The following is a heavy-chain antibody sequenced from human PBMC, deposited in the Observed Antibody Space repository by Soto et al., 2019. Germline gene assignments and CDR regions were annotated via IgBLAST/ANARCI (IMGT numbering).Heavy chain of an antibody. CDR2: IYYSGST. V-gene: IGHV4-59*01. CDR3: ARGRGNYGDYEKFDY. Sequence: SETLSLTCTVSGGSISSYYWSWIRQPPGKGLEWIGYIYYSGSTNYNPSLKSRVTISVDTSKNQFSLKLSSVTAADTAVYYCARGRGNYGDYEKFDYSGQVTLVTVSS. J-gene: IGHJ4*02. D-gene: IGHD4-17*01. CDR1: GGSISSYY.